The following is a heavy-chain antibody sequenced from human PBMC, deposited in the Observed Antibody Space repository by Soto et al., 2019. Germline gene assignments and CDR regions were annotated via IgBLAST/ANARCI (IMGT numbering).Heavy chain of an antibody. J-gene: IGHJ6*02. CDR1: GGSISGYS. CDR2: VYTSEST. D-gene: IGHD4-4*01. Sequence: KPSETLSLTCTVSGGSISGYSWSWIRQPAGKGLEWIRRVYTSESTSYNPSLTRLVTMSVDTSKNQFSLKLSSVTAADTAVYYCARPPSSPTTVKADYYDMDVWGLGTTVTVS. V-gene: IGHV4-4*07. CDR3: ARPPSSPTTVKADYYDMDV.